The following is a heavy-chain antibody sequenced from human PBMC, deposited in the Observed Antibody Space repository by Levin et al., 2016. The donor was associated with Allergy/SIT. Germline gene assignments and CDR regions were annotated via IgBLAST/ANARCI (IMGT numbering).Heavy chain of an antibody. CDR1: GFTFSSYG. V-gene: IGHV3-21*01. Sequence: GESLKISCAASGFTFSSYGMHWVRQAPGKGLEWVSSISSSSTSVYYADSMKGRFTISRDNARNSLYLQMNSLSPEDTAVYYCATLPGDSWGQGTLVTVSS. CDR2: ISSSSTSV. CDR3: ATLPGDS. J-gene: IGHJ4*02. D-gene: IGHD1-14*01.